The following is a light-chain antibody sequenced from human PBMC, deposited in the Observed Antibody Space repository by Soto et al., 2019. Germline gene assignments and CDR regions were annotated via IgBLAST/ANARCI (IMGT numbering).Light chain of an antibody. Sequence: QSVLTQPASVSGSPGQSITISCTGTSSDVGTYNLVSWYQQHPGKAPKFMIYEVSKRPSGVSNRFSGSKSGNTASLTISGLQAEDEANYYCCSYAGDKYVVFGGGTKVTVL. J-gene: IGLJ2*01. CDR2: EVS. CDR1: SSDVGTYNL. CDR3: CSYAGDKYVV. V-gene: IGLV2-23*02.